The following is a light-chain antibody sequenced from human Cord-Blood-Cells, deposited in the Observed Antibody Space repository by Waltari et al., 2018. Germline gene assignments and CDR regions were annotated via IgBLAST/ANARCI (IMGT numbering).Light chain of an antibody. CDR1: QSVSSY. Sequence: ERGVTQQPERLYGAQTEPRNLSCRASQSVSSYLAWYQQKPGQAPRLLIYDASNRATGIPARFSGSGSGPDFTLTISSLEPEDFAVYYCQQRSNWPTFGGGTKVEIK. J-gene: IGKJ4*01. V-gene: IGKV3-11*01. CDR3: QQRSNWPT. CDR2: DAS.